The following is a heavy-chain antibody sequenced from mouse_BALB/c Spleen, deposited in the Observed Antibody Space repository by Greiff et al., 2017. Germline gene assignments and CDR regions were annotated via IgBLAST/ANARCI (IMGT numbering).Heavy chain of an antibody. CDR1: GFAFSSYD. Sequence: EVQRVESGGGLVKPGGSLKLSCAASGFAFSSYDMSWVRQTPEKRLEWVAYISSGGGSTYYPDTVKGRFTISRDNAKNTLYLQMSSLKSEDTAMYYCARQNYYYGSYWYFDVWGAGTTVTVSS. V-gene: IGHV5-12-1*01. CDR2: ISSGGGST. D-gene: IGHD1-1*01. J-gene: IGHJ1*01. CDR3: ARQNYYYGSYWYFDV.